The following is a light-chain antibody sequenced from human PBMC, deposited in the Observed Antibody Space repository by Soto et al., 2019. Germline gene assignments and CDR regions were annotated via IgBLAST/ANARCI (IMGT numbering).Light chain of an antibody. J-gene: IGKJ4*01. CDR2: QAS. V-gene: IGKV1-5*03. CDR3: QQYNDYPLT. Sequence: DIQLTQSPSTLSASVGDRVTITCRASESIDIWLAWYQQRPGKAPKLLIYQASSLESGVPSRFSGSGSGTEFTFTISSLQPGDSATYYCQQYNDYPLTFGGGTKVEIK. CDR1: ESIDIW.